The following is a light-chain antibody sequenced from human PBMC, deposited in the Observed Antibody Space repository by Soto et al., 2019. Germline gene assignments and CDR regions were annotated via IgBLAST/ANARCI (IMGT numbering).Light chain of an antibody. CDR1: QSISSW. CDR2: KAS. V-gene: IGKV1-5*03. J-gene: IGKJ5*01. Sequence: DIQMTQSPSTLSASVGDRVTITCRASQSISSWLAWYQQKPGKAPKLLIYKASSLESGVPSRFSGSGSRTEFTLTISSLQPDDFATYYCQHYNSYSITFGQGTRLEIK. CDR3: QHYNSYSIT.